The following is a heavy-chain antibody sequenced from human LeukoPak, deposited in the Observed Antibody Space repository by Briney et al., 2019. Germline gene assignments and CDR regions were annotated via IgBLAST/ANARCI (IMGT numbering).Heavy chain of an antibody. D-gene: IGHD2-2*01. J-gene: IGHJ4*02. CDR3: ARGPKVPAPTYYFDY. CDR2: LSGSVGST. V-gene: IGHV3-23*01. Sequence: GGSLRLSCAASGFTFSSYAITWVRQAPGKGLEWVSALSGSVGSTFYADSVKGRSTISRDNSKNTLYLQMNSLRAEDTAVYYCARGPKVPAPTYYFDYWGQGTLVTVPS. CDR1: GFTFSSYA.